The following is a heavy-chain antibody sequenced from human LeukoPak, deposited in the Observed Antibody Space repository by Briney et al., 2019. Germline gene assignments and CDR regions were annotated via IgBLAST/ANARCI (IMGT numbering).Heavy chain of an antibody. Sequence: ASVKVSCKASGYTFTGYYMHWVRQAPGLGLEWMGWINPNSGGTNYAQKFQGRVTMTRDTSISTAYMELSRLRSDDTAVYYCARPLYDFWSGYLYYWGQGTLVTVSS. CDR2: INPNSGGT. J-gene: IGHJ4*02. V-gene: IGHV1-2*02. CDR3: ARPLYDFWSGYLYY. D-gene: IGHD3-3*01. CDR1: GYTFTGYY.